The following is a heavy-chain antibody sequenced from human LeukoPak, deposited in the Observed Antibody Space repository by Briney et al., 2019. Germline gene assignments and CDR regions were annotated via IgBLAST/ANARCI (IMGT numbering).Heavy chain of an antibody. Sequence: GESLKISCKGSGYNFINYWIGWVRQMPGKGLEWMGIIYPGDSDTRYSPSFQGQVTISADKSISTAYLQWSSLKASDTAMYYCARTARGWGSGAFDIWGQGTMVTVSS. CDR3: ARTARGWGSGAFDI. CDR2: IYPGDSDT. V-gene: IGHV5-51*01. J-gene: IGHJ3*02. CDR1: GYNFINYW. D-gene: IGHD7-27*01.